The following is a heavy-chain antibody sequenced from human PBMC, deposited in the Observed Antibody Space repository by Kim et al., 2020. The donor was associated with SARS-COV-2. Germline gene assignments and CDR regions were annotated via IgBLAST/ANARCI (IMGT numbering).Heavy chain of an antibody. D-gene: IGHD3-22*01. J-gene: IGHJ4*02. Sequence: GGSLRLSCAASGFTFSSYSMNWVRQAPGKGLEWVSYISSSSSTIYYADSVKGRFTISRDNAKNSLYLQMNSLRDEDTAVYYCAGDLHYYESSGYYPRPRFDYGGQGTRLTVSS. CDR2: ISSSSSTI. V-gene: IGHV3-48*02. CDR3: AGDLHYYESSGYYPRPRFDY. CDR1: GFTFSSYS.